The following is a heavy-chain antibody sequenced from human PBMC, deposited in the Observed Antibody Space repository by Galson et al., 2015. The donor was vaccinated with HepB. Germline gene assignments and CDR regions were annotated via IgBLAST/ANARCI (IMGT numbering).Heavy chain of an antibody. CDR3: AKPCRDYYDSSGYPDAFDT. CDR2: ISWNSGSI. V-gene: IGHV3-9*01. CDR1: GFTFDDYA. Sequence: SLRLSCAASGFTFDDYAMHWVRQAPGKGLEWVSGISWNSGSIGYADSVKGRFTISRDNAKNSLYLQMNSLRAEDTALYYCAKPCRDYYDSSGYPDAFDTWGQGTMVTVSS. D-gene: IGHD3-22*01. J-gene: IGHJ3*02.